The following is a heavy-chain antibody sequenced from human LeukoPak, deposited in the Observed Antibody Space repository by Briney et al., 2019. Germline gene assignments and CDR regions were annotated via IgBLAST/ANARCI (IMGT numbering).Heavy chain of an antibody. Sequence: SETLSLTCTVSGGSISSYYWSWIRRPPGKGLEWIGYIYYSGSTNYNPSLKSRVTISVDTSKNQFSLKLSSVTAADTAVYYCAGSWLRDSYYDFWSGYSYWGQGTLVTVSS. V-gene: IGHV4-59*08. CDR2: IYYSGST. CDR1: GGSISSYY. J-gene: IGHJ4*02. D-gene: IGHD3-3*01. CDR3: AGSWLRDSYYDFWSGYSY.